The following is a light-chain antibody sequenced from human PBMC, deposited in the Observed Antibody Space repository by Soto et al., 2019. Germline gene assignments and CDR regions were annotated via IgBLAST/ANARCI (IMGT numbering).Light chain of an antibody. Sequence: DIQMTQSPSTLSASVGDRVTITCWASQSISSRLAWYQQKPGKAPKLLIYKASSLESGVPSRFSGSGSGTDFTLTLSSLQPDDFAPYYCQQYNSYPYTFGQGTKLDIK. V-gene: IGKV1-5*03. J-gene: IGKJ2*01. CDR1: QSISSR. CDR2: KAS. CDR3: QQYNSYPYT.